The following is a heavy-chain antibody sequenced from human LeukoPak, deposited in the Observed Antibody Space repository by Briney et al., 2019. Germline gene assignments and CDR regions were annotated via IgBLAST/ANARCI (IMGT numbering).Heavy chain of an antibody. D-gene: IGHD6-13*01. V-gene: IGHV4-34*01. CDR3: ASRPSGKQQRRFYYYMDV. J-gene: IGHJ6*03. CDR2: INHSGST. CDR1: GGSFSGYY. Sequence: SETLSLTCAVYGGSFSGYYWSWIRQPPGKGLEWIGEINHSGSTNYNPSLKSRVTISVDTSKNQFSLKLSSVTAADTAVYYCASRPSGKQQRRFYYYMDVWAKGPRSPSP.